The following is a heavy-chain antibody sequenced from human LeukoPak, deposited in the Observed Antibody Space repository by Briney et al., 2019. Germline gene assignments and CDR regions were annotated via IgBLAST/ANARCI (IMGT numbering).Heavy chain of an antibody. D-gene: IGHD2/OR15-2a*01. CDR3: ARKSAGFLKG. V-gene: IGHV1-2*02. Sequence: ASVKVSCKASGYTFTGDQIYWLRQAPGQGLEWVGWIKPSSGDTLYEQKFQGRVTMTRDKSISSAYMELSSLRSDDTAVYYCARKSAGFLKGWGQGTLVNGSS. CDR1: GYTFTGDQ. J-gene: IGHJ4*02. CDR2: IKPSSGDT.